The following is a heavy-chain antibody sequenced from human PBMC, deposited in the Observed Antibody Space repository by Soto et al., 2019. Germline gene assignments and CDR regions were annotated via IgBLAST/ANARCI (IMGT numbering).Heavy chain of an antibody. D-gene: IGHD3-10*01. J-gene: IGHJ4*02. CDR2: ISNDGRDK. CDR1: GFTFSSYG. CDR3: AKDSGRGSADYYFDY. Sequence: LRLSCAASGFTFSSYGMNWVRQAPGKGLEWVAVISNDGRDKYHADSVKGRFTTSRDNSKNTLFLQMNSLRVEDTAVYYCAKDSGRGSADYYFDYWGQGTLVTVSS. V-gene: IGHV3-30*18.